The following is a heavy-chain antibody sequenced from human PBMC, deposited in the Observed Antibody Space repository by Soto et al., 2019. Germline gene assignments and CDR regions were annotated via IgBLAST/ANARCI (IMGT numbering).Heavy chain of an antibody. CDR3: ARLPKITVTTFGAFDI. J-gene: IGHJ3*02. CDR1: DGSISSFY. D-gene: IGHD4-17*01. V-gene: IGHV4-59*01. CDR2: IYYSGST. Sequence: QVQLQESGPGLVKPSETLSLTCTVSDGSISSFYWSWIRQPPGKGLEWIGHIYYSGSTTYNPSLKSRVTISLDTSQNQFSLKLTSVTAADTAVYYCARLPKITVTTFGAFDIWGQGRMVTASS.